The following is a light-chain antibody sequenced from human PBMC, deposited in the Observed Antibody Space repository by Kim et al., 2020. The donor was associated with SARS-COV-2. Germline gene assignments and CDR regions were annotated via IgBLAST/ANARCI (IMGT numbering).Light chain of an antibody. J-gene: IGKJ2*01. CDR3: QQYGSSPMYT. V-gene: IGKV3-20*01. CDR2: GAS. CDR1: QSVSSSY. Sequence: SPGERATLSCRASQSVSSSYLAWYQQKPGQAPRLLIYGASSRATGIPDRFSGSGSGTDFTLTISRLEPEDFEVYYCQQYGSSPMYTFGQGTKLEI.